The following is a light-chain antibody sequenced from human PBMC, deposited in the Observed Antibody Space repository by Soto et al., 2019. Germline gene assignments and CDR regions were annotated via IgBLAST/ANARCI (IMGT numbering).Light chain of an antibody. CDR3: HQRNK. CDR1: QSVSSNY. V-gene: IGKV3D-20*02. Sequence: EIVLTQSPGTLSLSPGERATLSCWASQSVSSNYLAWYQQKPGQAPRLLIFDASQRATGIPARFRGSGSGTDFTLTISSLEPEDFGVYFCHQRNKFGQGTRLEIK. CDR2: DAS. J-gene: IGKJ5*01.